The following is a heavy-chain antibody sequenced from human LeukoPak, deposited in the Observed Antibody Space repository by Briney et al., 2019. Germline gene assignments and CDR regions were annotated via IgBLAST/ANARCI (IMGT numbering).Heavy chain of an antibody. V-gene: IGHV3-33*01. CDR3: ARGLRIAVADPVDY. J-gene: IGHJ4*02. D-gene: IGHD6-19*01. Sequence: GGSLRLSCAASGFTFSSYGMHWVRQAPGKGLEWVAVIWYDGSNKYYADSVKGRFTISRDNSENTLYLQMNSLRAEDTAVYYCARGLRIAVADPVDYWGQGTLVTVSS. CDR1: GFTFSSYG. CDR2: IWYDGSNK.